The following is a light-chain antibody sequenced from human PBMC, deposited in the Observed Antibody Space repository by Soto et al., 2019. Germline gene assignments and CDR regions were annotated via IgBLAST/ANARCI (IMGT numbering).Light chain of an antibody. J-gene: IGLJ2*01. Sequence: QPVLTQPDSVSGSPGQSITISCTGTSSDVGGYNYVSWYQQHPGKAPKLMIYEVSNRPSGVSNRFSGSKSGNTASLTISGLQSEDEADYYCSSYTSSSTLVVFGGGTKLTVL. V-gene: IGLV2-14*01. CDR1: SSDVGGYNY. CDR2: EVS. CDR3: SSYTSSSTLVV.